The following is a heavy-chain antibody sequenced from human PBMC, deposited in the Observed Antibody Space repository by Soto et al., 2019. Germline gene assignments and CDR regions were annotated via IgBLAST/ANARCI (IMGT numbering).Heavy chain of an antibody. D-gene: IGHD6-13*01. CDR2: INAGNGNT. J-gene: IGHJ6*02. Sequence: ASVKVSCKASGYTLTSYAMHWVRQAPGQRLEWMGWINAGNGNTKYSQKFQGRVTITRDTSASTAYMELSSLRSEDTAVYYCARVAGIAAAGYYYYYGMDVWGQGTTVTVS. CDR3: ARVAGIAAAGYYYYYGMDV. CDR1: GYTLTSYA. V-gene: IGHV1-3*01.